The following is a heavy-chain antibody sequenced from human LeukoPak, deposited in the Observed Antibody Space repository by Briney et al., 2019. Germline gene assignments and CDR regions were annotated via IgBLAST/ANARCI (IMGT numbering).Heavy chain of an antibody. CDR2: IYYSGST. Sequence: SETLSLTCTVSGGSIRSYYWSWIRQPPGKELEWIGYIYYSGSTNYNPSLKSRVTISVDTSKKQFSLKLSSVTAADTAVYYCARGALRFDYWGQGTLVTVSS. J-gene: IGHJ4*02. CDR3: ARGALRFDY. CDR1: GGSIRSYY. V-gene: IGHV4-59*01.